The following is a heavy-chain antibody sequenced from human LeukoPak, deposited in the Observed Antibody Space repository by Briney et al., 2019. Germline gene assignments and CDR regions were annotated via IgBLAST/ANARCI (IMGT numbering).Heavy chain of an antibody. V-gene: IGHV1-24*01. CDR1: GYTLTELS. CDR3: ATAYSGSDPFDY. D-gene: IGHD1-26*01. CDR2: FDPEDGET. J-gene: IGHJ4*02. Sequence: GASVKVSCKVSGYTLTELSMHWVRQAPGKGLEWMGGFDPEDGETIYAQKFQGRVTMTEDTSTDTAYMELSSLRSEDTAVYYCATAYSGSDPFDYWGQGTLVTVSS.